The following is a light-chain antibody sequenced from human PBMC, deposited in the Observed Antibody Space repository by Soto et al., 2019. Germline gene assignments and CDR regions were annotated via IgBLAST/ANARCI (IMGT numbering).Light chain of an antibody. CDR2: YND. CDR1: SSNIGSNT. V-gene: IGLV1-44*01. J-gene: IGLJ3*02. Sequence: LTQPPSASGTPGQRVIISCSGSSSNIGSNTVNWYQQLPGTAPKLLIYYNDQRPSGVPDRFSGSKSGTSASLAISGLQSEDEADYYCAAWDDSLKGPVFGGGTKLTVL. CDR3: AAWDDSLKGPV.